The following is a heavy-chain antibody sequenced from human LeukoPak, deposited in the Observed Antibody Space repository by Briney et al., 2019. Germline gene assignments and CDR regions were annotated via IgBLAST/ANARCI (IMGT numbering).Heavy chain of an antibody. CDR2: ICYSGST. Sequence: SETLSLTCTVSGGSISSHYWSWIRQPPGKGLEWIGYICYSGSTNYNPSLKSRVTISVDTSKNQYSLKLSSVTAADTAVYYCARGSELRGRWFDPWGQGTLVTVSS. J-gene: IGHJ5*02. CDR3: ARGSELRGRWFDP. CDR1: GGSISSHY. D-gene: IGHD1-7*01. V-gene: IGHV4-59*11.